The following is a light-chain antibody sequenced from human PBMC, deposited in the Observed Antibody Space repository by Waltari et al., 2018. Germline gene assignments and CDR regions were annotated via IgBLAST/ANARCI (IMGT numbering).Light chain of an antibody. CDR1: SSDVGGYNY. CDR3: SSYAGSNDVV. V-gene: IGLV2-8*01. Sequence: QSAPTQPPSASGSPGQSVTISCTGTSSDVGGYNYVSWYQQHPGKAPKRMIYEVSKRPSGVPDRFSGSKSGNTASLTVSGLQAEDEADYYCSSYAGSNDVVFGGGTKLTVL. CDR2: EVS. J-gene: IGLJ2*01.